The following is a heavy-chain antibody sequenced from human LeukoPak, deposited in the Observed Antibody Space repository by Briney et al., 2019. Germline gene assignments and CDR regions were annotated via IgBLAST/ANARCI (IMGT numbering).Heavy chain of an antibody. Sequence: ASVKVSCKASGGTFSSYAISWVRQAPGQGLEWMGGIIPIFGTANYAQKFQGRVTITTDESTSTAYMELSSLRSEDTAVYYCARPGSGYYYGPFDCWGQGTLVTVSS. D-gene: IGHD3-22*01. V-gene: IGHV1-69*05. CDR2: IIPIFGTA. J-gene: IGHJ4*02. CDR3: ARPGSGYYYGPFDC. CDR1: GGTFSSYA.